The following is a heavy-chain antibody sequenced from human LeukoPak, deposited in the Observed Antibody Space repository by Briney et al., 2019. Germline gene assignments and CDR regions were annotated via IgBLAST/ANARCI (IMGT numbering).Heavy chain of an antibody. CDR2: IHFSGTT. J-gene: IGHJ4*02. V-gene: IGHV4-39*01. CDR1: GGSISSSSHH. Sequence: SETLSLTCTVSGGSISSSSHHWGWIRQPPGKGLEWIGSIHFSGTTHYNPSLKSRVTTSVDTSKNQFSLKLTSVTAADTAVYYCARHFQQWLGYSDFWGQGTLVTVSS. D-gene: IGHD6-19*01. CDR3: ARHFQQWLGYSDF.